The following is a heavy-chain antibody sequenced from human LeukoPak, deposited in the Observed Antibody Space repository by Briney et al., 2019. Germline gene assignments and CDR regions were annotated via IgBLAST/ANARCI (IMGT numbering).Heavy chain of an antibody. J-gene: IGHJ4*02. CDR2: INWNGGST. V-gene: IGHV3-20*04. D-gene: IGHD6-19*01. Sequence: GGTLRLSCAASGFRLEDHGMSWVPQVPGKGLEWVSGINWNGGSTGYGDSVKGRFTISRDNAKNSLYLQMNSLRAEDTALYYCAGGDRNGWYFDYWGQGILVTVSS. CDR1: GFRLEDHG. CDR3: AGGDRNGWYFDY.